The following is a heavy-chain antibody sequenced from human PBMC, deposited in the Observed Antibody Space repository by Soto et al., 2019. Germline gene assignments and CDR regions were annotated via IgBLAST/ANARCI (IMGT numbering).Heavy chain of an antibody. D-gene: IGHD3-22*01. V-gene: IGHV4-31*03. Sequence: QVQLQESGPGLVKPSQTLSLTCTVSGGSISSGGYYWSWIRQHPGKGLEWIGYIYYSGSTYYNPSLHRRVTLSLDTSKNQFSLKLSSVTAADPAVYYCASTSYDSSGTAADPWGQGTLVTVSS. CDR1: GGSISSGGYY. CDR2: IYYSGST. CDR3: ASTSYDSSGTAADP. J-gene: IGHJ5*02.